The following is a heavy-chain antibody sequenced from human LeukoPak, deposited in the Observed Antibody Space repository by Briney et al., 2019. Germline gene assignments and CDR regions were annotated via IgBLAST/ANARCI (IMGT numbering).Heavy chain of an antibody. V-gene: IGHV3-7*03. CDR1: GYRFSPYW. Sequence: GGSLRLSCAASGYRFSPYWMSWVRQTPGKGLEWVASISDGGRATYYGDSVRGRFTISRDDARNSLFLQMNGLRADDTAVYYCTRENYVPDSWGQETLVTVSS. CDR3: TRENYVPDS. D-gene: IGHD3-10*02. CDR2: ISDGGRAT. J-gene: IGHJ5*02.